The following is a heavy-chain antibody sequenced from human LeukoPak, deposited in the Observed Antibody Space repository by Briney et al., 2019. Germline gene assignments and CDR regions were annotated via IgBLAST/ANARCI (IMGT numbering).Heavy chain of an antibody. D-gene: IGHD5-18*01. V-gene: IGHV4-34*01. CDR1: GGSFSGYY. CDR3: ASPGRGYSYGFGY. CDR2: INHSGST. Sequence: SETLSLTCAVYGGSFSGYYWSWIRRPPGKGLEWIGEINHSGSTNYNPSLKSRVTISVDKSKNQFSLRLTSVTAADTAVYYCASPGRGYSYGFGYWGQGTLVTVSS. J-gene: IGHJ4*02.